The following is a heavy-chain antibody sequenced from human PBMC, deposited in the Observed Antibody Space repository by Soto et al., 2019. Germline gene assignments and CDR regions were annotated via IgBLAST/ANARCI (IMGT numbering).Heavy chain of an antibody. CDR3: ARGKVVATIRRLDAFDI. CDR2: INHSGST. CDR1: GGSFSGYY. D-gene: IGHD5-12*01. V-gene: IGHV4-34*01. Sequence: SETLSLTCAVYGGSFSGYYWSWIRQPPGKGLEWIGEINHSGSTNYNPSLKSRVTISVDTSKNQFSLKLSSVTAADTAVYYCARGKVVATIRRLDAFDIWGQGTMVTVSS. J-gene: IGHJ3*02.